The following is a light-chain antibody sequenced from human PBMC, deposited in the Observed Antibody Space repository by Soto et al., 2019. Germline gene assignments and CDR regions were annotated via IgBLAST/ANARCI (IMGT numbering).Light chain of an antibody. CDR2: EVT. CDR1: SSADGGYDY. V-gene: IGLV2-8*01. Sequence: QSVLSQAPAASGSPGQSVTICCTGTSSADGGYDYVSWYQQRPGKAPKLLIHEVTKRPSGVPDRFSGSKSGNTATLTVSGLQAENEADYYCSSYAGRTLYVFGTGTKVTVL. CDR3: SSYAGRTLYV. J-gene: IGLJ1*01.